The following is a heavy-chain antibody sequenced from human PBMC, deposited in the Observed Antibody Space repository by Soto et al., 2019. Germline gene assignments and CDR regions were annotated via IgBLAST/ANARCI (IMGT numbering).Heavy chain of an antibody. Sequence: EVQLVESGGGLVQPGGSLRLSCAASGLTVSTNPMSWVRQAPGKGLEWVSVIYTGGGTHYADSVKGRFTIYRDNSKNTVNLRMNSVRPEDTAVYSCARDGSGHWGQGTLVTVSS. J-gene: IGHJ4*02. CDR1: GLTVSTNP. CDR3: ARDGSGH. CDR2: IYTGGGT. V-gene: IGHV3-66*01.